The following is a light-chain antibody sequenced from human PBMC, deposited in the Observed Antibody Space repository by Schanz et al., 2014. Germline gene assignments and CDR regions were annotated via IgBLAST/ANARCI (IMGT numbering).Light chain of an antibody. CDR2: GAS. J-gene: IGKJ1*01. CDR3: HQYNSYSWT. V-gene: IGKV3-20*01. Sequence: EIVLTQSPATLSLSPGERATLSCRASQSVSSSYLAWYQQKPGQAPRLLIYGASNRATGTPDRFSGSGSGTDFTLTISSLQPDDFATYYCHQYNSYSWTFGQGTKVEIK. CDR1: QSVSSSY.